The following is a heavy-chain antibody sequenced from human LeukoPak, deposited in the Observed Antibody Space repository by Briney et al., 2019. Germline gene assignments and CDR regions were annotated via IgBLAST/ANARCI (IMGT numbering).Heavy chain of an antibody. Sequence: GGSLRLSCAASGFTFSSYAMTWVRQAPGKGLEWVSGVSPSGDITYYADSVKGRFTISRDNSKNTVYLQMNSLRAEDTAVYYCARDPGYCSGGNCNYYYYHYMDVWGKGTTVTVSS. V-gene: IGHV3-23*01. J-gene: IGHJ6*03. CDR1: GFTFSSYA. CDR2: VSPSGDIT. CDR3: ARDPGYCSGGNCNYYYYHYMDV. D-gene: IGHD2-15*01.